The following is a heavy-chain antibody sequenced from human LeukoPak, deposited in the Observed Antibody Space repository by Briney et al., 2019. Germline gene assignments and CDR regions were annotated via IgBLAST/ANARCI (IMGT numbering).Heavy chain of an antibody. D-gene: IGHD4/OR15-4a*01. Sequence: SETLSLTCTVSGGSITSGSYYWTWIRQPAGKGLEWVGRIHSSGSTNYNPSLNSRVTVSADTSNNQFSLKLSSVTAADTAIYCCATSASSGSNYFDPWGQGILVTVSS. CDR1: GGSITSGSYY. CDR2: IHSSGST. J-gene: IGHJ5*02. CDR3: ATSASSGSNYFDP. V-gene: IGHV4-61*02.